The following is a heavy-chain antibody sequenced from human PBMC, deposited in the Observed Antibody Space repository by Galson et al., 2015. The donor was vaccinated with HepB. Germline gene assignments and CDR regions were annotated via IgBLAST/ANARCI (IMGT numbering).Heavy chain of an antibody. V-gene: IGHV4-39*01. Sequence: ETLSLTCTASGGSISSSSYYWGWIRQPPGKGLEWIGSIYYSGSTYYNPSLKSRVTISVDTSKNQFSLKLSSVTAADTAVYYCARHPQTYYYDSSGYYLRYYIDYWGQGTLVTVSS. CDR3: ARHPQTYYYDSSGYYLRYYIDY. CDR1: GGSISSSSYY. J-gene: IGHJ4*02. CDR2: IYYSGST. D-gene: IGHD3-22*01.